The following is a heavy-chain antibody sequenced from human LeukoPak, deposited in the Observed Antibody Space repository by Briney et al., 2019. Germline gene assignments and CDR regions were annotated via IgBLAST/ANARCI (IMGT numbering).Heavy chain of an antibody. V-gene: IGHV3-13*01. CDR2: IGTAGDT. D-gene: IGHD2-15*01. Sequence: GGSLRLSCAASGFTFSSYDMHWVRQATGKGLEWVSAIGTAGDTYYPGSVKGRFTISRENAKNSLYLQMNSLRAGDTAVYYCARGCGGGSCYSAGWFDPWAREPWSPSPQ. J-gene: IGHJ5*02. CDR1: GFTFSSYD. CDR3: ARGCGGGSCYSAGWFDP.